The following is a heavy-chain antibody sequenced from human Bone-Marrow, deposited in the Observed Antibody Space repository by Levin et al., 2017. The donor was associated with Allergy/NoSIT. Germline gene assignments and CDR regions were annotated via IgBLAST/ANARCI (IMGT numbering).Heavy chain of an antibody. D-gene: IGHD1-26*01. Sequence: ASVKVSCKGSGYTFTGSPVHWVRQAPGQSLEWVGWINIGNGYTKYSQKFQGRFTFTRDTSASTTYMEVNRLTSDDTAVYYCAREGVTSGNFDFWGQGTLVTVSS. V-gene: IGHV1-3*04. J-gene: IGHJ4*02. CDR2: INIGNGYT. CDR1: GYTFTGSP. CDR3: AREGVTSGNFDF.